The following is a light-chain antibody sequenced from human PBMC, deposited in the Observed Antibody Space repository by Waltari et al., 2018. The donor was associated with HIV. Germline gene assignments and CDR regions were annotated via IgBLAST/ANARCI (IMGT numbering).Light chain of an antibody. J-gene: IGLJ2*01. Sequence: QSVLAQPRSVSGTPGQTVNSSCSGSTPNVGNNYVYWYQQVTGVAPKLLIYRNNQRPSGVPDRFSGSKSGTSASLAISGLRTEDEAEYYCAVWDDRLSGRLFGGGTKVTVL. V-gene: IGLV1-47*01. CDR2: RNN. CDR1: TPNVGNNY. CDR3: AVWDDRLSGRL.